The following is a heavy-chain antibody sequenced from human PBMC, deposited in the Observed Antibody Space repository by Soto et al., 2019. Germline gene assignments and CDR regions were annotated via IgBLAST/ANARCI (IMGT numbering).Heavy chain of an antibody. D-gene: IGHD4-17*01. Sequence: GGSLRLSCAASGFSFRYYGMHWVRQAPGKGLEWVALISYDGSDEYYADSVKGRFTISRDNSNNTLYLQMNSPKSEDTAVYYCAKDRRDYGGNIFDYWGQGTVVTV. V-gene: IGHV3-30*18. CDR3: AKDRRDYGGNIFDY. J-gene: IGHJ4*02. CDR1: GFSFRYYG. CDR2: ISYDGSDE.